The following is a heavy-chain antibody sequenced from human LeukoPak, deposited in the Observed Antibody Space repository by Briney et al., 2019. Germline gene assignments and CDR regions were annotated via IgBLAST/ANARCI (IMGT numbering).Heavy chain of an antibody. CDR2: IRSKAYGGTT. CDR3: TRAWGRPDWFDP. D-gene: IGHD1-26*01. CDR1: GFTFGDYA. Sequence: GGSLRLSCIASGFTFGDYAMSWVRQAPGKGLEWVGFIRSKAYGGTTEYAASVKGRFTISRDDSKSIAYLQMNSLKTGDTAVYYCTRAWGRPDWFDPWGQGTLVTVSS. V-gene: IGHV3-49*04. J-gene: IGHJ5*02.